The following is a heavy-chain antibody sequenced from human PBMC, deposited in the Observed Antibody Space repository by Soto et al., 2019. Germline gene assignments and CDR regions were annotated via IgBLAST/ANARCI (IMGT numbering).Heavy chain of an antibody. D-gene: IGHD2-21*02. CDR3: ARVVRGDYVYFQH. V-gene: IGHV4-30-4*01. J-gene: IGHJ1*01. CDR2: IYYSGST. Sequence: PSETLSLTCTVSGGSISSGDYYWSWIRQPPGKGLEWIGYIYYSGSTYYNPSLKSRVTISVDTSKNQFSLKLSSVTAADTAVYYCARVVRGDYVYFQHWGQGTLVTVSS. CDR1: GGSISSGDYY.